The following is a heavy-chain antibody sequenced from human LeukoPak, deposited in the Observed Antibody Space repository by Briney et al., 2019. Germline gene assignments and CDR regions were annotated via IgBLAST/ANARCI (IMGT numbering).Heavy chain of an antibody. J-gene: IGHJ5*02. CDR1: GGSISSSSYY. CDR3: ARRVKLLWFGGHDWFDP. V-gene: IGHV4-61*02. D-gene: IGHD3-10*01. CDR2: IYTSEST. Sequence: SETLSLTCTVSGGSISSSSYYWGWIRQPAGKGLEWIGRIYTSESTNYNPSLKSRVTISVDTSKNQFSLKLSSVTAADTAVYYCARRVKLLWFGGHDWFDPWGQGTLVTVSS.